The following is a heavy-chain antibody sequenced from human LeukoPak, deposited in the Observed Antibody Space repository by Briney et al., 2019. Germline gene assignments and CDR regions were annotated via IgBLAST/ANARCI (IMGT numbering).Heavy chain of an antibody. D-gene: IGHD1-1*01. J-gene: IGHJ4*02. CDR1: GFTFSDYS. V-gene: IGHV3-48*04. CDR2: IGISSGNT. CDR3: ARDHNYAFDN. Sequence: GGSLRLSCAASGFTFSDYSMNWVRQAPGKGLEWISYIGISSGNTKYADSVKGRFTISGDNAKNSLYLQVNSLRVEDTAVYYCARDHNYAFDNWGQGTLVTVSS.